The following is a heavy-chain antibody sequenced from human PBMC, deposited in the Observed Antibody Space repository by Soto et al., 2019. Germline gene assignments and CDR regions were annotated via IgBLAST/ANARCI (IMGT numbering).Heavy chain of an antibody. J-gene: IGHJ5*02. D-gene: IGHD6-19*01. CDR3: AREAAPIAVANWFDT. CDR1: GFTFSSYS. V-gene: IGHV3-48*02. CDR2: ISSSSSTI. Sequence: PGWSLRLSCAASGFTFSSYSMNWVRQAPGKGLEWVSYISSSSSTIYYADSVKGRFTISRDNAKNSLYLQMNSLRDEDTAVYYCAREAAPIAVANWFDTWGQGTLVTVSS.